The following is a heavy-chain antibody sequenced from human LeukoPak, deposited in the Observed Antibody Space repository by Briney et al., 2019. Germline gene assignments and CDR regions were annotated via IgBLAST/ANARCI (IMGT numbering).Heavy chain of an antibody. CDR2: IYYSGST. CDR1: GGSISSGGYY. D-gene: IGHD3-10*01. CDR3: ARWYYYGSGSYYINLMGSFDP. V-gene: IGHV4-31*03. J-gene: IGHJ5*02. Sequence: SQTLSLTCTVSGGSISSGGYYWSWIRQHPGKGLEWIGYIYYSGSTYYNPSLKSRVTISVDTSKNQFSLKLSSVTAADTAVYYCARWYYYGSGSYYINLMGSFDPWGQGTLVTVSS.